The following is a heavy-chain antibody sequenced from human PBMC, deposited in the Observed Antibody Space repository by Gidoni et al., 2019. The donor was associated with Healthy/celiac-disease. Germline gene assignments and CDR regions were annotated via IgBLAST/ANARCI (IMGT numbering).Heavy chain of an antibody. CDR1: GGSISSSRYS. CDR3: ARQNAYSSGWYPFDY. J-gene: IGHJ4*02. V-gene: IGHV4-39*01. D-gene: IGHD6-19*01. CDR2: IYYSGST. Sequence: QLQLQESGPGLVKPSETLSLTCTVSGGSISSSRYSWGWTRQPPGKGLEWIGTIYYSGSTYYNPSLKSRVTISVDTSKNQFSLRLSSVTAADTAVYYCARQNAYSSGWYPFDYWGQGTLVTVSS.